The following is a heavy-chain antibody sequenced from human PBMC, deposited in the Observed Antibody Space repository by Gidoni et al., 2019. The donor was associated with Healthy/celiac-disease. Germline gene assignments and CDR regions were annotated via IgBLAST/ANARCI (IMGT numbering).Heavy chain of an antibody. D-gene: IGHD1-1*01. CDR1: GGSISLGDYY. CDR3: ARVQGSPSPTLAFDI. J-gene: IGHJ3*02. Sequence: QLQLQESGPGLVKPSPTLSLTCTVSGGSISLGDYYWSCIRQPPGKGLEWIGYIYYSGSTYYNPSLKSRVTISVDTSKNQFSLKLSSVTAAHTAVYYCARVQGSPSPTLAFDIWGQGTMVTVSS. V-gene: IGHV4-30-4*01. CDR2: IYYSGST.